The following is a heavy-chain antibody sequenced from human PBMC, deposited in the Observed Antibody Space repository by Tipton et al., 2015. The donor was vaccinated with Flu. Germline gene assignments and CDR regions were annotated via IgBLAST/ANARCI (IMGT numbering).Heavy chain of an antibody. Sequence: QVQLVQSGGEVKKPGASVRVSCKISGYPFGDYGLSWVRQAPGQGLEWMGWISPYTDNTNYAQKFQGRVTMTTDTSTSTAYMEVRSLRFDDTAVYYCARDMPQGVVVIPPAKRFDHWGQGTLVTVSS. D-gene: IGHD2-2*01. CDR1: GYPFGDYG. CDR2: ISPYTDNT. J-gene: IGHJ4*02. V-gene: IGHV1-18*01. CDR3: ARDMPQGVVVIPPAKRFDH.